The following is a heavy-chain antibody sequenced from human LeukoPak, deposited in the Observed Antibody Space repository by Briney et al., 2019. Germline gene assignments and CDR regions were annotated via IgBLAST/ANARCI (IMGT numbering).Heavy chain of an antibody. D-gene: IGHD6-6*01. V-gene: IGHV4-34*01. Sequence: PSETLSLTCAVYGGSFSGYYWSWIRQPPGKGLEWIGEINHSGSTNYNPSLKSRVTISVDTSKNQFSLKLSSVTAADTAVYYCARAKAPEYSRWYYYYYMDVWGKGTTVTVSS. CDR3: ARAKAPEYSRWYYYYYMDV. CDR2: INHSGST. J-gene: IGHJ6*03. CDR1: GGSFSGYY.